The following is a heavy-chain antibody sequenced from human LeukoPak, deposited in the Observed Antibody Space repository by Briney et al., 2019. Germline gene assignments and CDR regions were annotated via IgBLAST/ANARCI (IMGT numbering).Heavy chain of an antibody. CDR3: ARDRGGDYGYYYYMDV. Sequence: SEILSLTCTVSGGSISSYYWSWIRQPPRKGLEWIGYIYYSGSTNYNPSLKSRVTISVDTSKNQFSLKLSSVTAADTAVHYCARDRGGDYGYYYYMDVWGKGTTVTVSS. CDR2: IYYSGST. V-gene: IGHV4-59*01. J-gene: IGHJ6*03. CDR1: GGSISSYY. D-gene: IGHD4-17*01.